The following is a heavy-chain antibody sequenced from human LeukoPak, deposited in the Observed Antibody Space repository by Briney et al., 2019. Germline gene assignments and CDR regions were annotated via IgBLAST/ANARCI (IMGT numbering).Heavy chain of an antibody. J-gene: IGHJ4*02. D-gene: IGHD6-13*01. CDR2: INPNSGGT. CDR1: GYTFTEYN. Sequence: ASVKVSCKASGYTFTEYNIHWVRQAPGLGLEWMGWINPNSGGTKYGQKFQGRVTMTRDTSISTAYMELSSLRSDDTAVYYCARDPIEAAVDFDYWGQGTLVTVSS. CDR3: ARDPIEAAVDFDY. V-gene: IGHV1-2*02.